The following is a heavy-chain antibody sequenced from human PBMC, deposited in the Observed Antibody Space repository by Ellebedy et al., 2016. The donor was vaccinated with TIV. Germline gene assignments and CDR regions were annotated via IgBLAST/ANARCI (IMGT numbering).Heavy chain of an antibody. V-gene: IGHV3-74*01. CDR2: INSDGSST. CDR3: ARSDGSGWYGLFDY. CDR1: GFTLRSYW. Sequence: GGSLRLXXAASGFTLRSYWMHWVRQAPGKGLVWVSRINSDGSSTSYADSVKGRFTISRDYAKNTLYLQMNSLRVEDTAVYYCARSDGSGWYGLFDYWGQGTLVTVSS. D-gene: IGHD6-19*01. J-gene: IGHJ4*02.